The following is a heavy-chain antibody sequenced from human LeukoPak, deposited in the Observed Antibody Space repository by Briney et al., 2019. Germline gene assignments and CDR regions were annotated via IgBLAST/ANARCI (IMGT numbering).Heavy chain of an antibody. CDR2: IYYSGST. V-gene: IGHV4-59*12. D-gene: IGHD6-13*01. CDR3: ARALTYSSRWYVYYYYMDV. Sequence: SETLSLTCTVSGGSISSYYWSWIRQPPGKGLEWIGYIYYSGSTNYNPSLKSRVTISVDTSKNQFSLKLSSVTAADTAVYYCARALTYSSRWYVYYYYMDVWGKGTTVTISS. CDR1: GGSISSYY. J-gene: IGHJ6*03.